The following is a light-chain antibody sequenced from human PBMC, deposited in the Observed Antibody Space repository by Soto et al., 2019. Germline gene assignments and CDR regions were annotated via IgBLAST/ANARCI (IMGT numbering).Light chain of an antibody. J-gene: IGLJ1*01. Sequence: QSVRTQAASVSGSPGQSITISCIGSISDVGNYNLVSWYQHKPGKAPRLIIYEVSKWPSGVSNRLSGSKSGNTASLTISGLQAEDEADYYCCSHVGDGIYVFGTG. CDR3: CSHVGDGIYV. CDR2: EVS. V-gene: IGLV2-23*02. CDR1: ISDVGNYNL.